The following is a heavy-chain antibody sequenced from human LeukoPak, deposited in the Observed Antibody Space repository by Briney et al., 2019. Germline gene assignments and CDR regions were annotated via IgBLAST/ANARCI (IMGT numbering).Heavy chain of an antibody. CDR1: GFIFGDYA. Sequence: GGSLRLSCAASGFIFGDYAMSWVRHAPGKGLEWVSDIRATSGITYYADSVKGRFTISRDNAKNTLYLQMNSLRAEDTAVYYCARDDDYYDILTAYAFDIWGQGTMVTVSS. CDR2: IRATSGIT. V-gene: IGHV3-23*01. D-gene: IGHD3-9*01. CDR3: ARDDDYYDILTAYAFDI. J-gene: IGHJ3*02.